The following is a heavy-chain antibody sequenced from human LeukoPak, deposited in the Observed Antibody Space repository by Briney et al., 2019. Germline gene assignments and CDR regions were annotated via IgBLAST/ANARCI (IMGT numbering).Heavy chain of an antibody. J-gene: IGHJ5*02. CDR1: GFIFNNYG. Sequence: GGSLRLSCAASGFIFNNYGLIWVRQAPGKGLQWVSAISNDGGGTTYADFVKGRFTISRDNSKNTLFVQMNSLRAEDTALYYCAKGGSGYFADLWGQGTLVTVSS. D-gene: IGHD3-22*01. CDR2: ISNDGGGT. CDR3: AKGGSGYFADL. V-gene: IGHV3-23*01.